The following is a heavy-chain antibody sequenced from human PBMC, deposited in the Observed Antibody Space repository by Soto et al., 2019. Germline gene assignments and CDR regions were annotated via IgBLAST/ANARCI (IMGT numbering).Heavy chain of an antibody. J-gene: IGHJ4*02. D-gene: IGHD6-25*01. CDR3: ARFTYSSGCYYFDY. Sequence: SETLSLTCTVSGGSISSFYWSWIRQPPGKGLEWIGYIYYSGSTNYNPSLKSRVTISVDTSKNQFSLKLSSVTAADTAMYYCARFTYSSGCYYFDYWGQVTLVSVS. CDR2: IYYSGST. V-gene: IGHV4-59*01. CDR1: GGSISSFY.